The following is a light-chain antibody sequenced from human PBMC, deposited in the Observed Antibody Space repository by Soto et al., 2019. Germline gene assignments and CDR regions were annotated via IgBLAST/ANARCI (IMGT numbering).Light chain of an antibody. J-gene: IGKJ1*01. Sequence: DLQVTQSPSSLSASVGDRVTITCRASQNINIFLNWYHQKPGEAPKLLIYGASSLQSGVPSRFSGSGSGTDFTLIISSLQPEDFATYYCQQSYSTPWTFGQGTKVEIK. V-gene: IGKV1-39*01. CDR1: QNINIF. CDR2: GAS. CDR3: QQSYSTPWT.